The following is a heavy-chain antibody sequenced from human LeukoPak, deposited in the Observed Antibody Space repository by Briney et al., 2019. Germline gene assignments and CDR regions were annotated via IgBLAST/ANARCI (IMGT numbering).Heavy chain of an antibody. D-gene: IGHD2-21*01. CDR3: ARGPFGGGDWFDP. CDR1: VFTFSSYS. Sequence: GGSLRLSCAASVFTFSSYSMNWVRQAPGKGLEWVSSISSSSSYIYYADSVKGRFTISRDNAKNSLYLQMNSLRAEDTAVYYCARGPFGGGDWFDPWGQGTLVTVSS. V-gene: IGHV3-21*01. J-gene: IGHJ5*02. CDR2: ISSSSSYI.